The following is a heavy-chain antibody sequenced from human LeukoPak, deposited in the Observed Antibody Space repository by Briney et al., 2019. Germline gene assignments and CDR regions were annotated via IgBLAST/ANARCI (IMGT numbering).Heavy chain of an antibody. CDR1: GYTFTSYG. D-gene: IGHD3-10*02. V-gene: IGHV1-18*01. CDR2: ISAYNGNT. CDR3: ARDRMFGELCDY. J-gene: IGHJ4*02. Sequence: ASVKVSCKASGYTFTSYGISWVRQAPGQGLEWMGWISAYNGNTNYAQKLQGRVTVTTDTSTSTAYMELRSLRSDDTAVYYCARDRMFGELCDYWGQGTLVTVSS.